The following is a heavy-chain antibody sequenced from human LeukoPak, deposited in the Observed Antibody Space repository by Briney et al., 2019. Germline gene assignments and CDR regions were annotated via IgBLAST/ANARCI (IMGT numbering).Heavy chain of an antibody. CDR1: RGSISSGDYH. CDR3: ARGKTWIQLWLFDP. V-gene: IGHV4-30-4*08. D-gene: IGHD5-18*01. Sequence: PSETLSLTCAVSRGSISSGDYHWSWIRQPPGKGLEWIGYIYYSGSTYYNPSLKSRVTISVDTSKNQFTLKLSSVTAADTAVYYCARGKTWIQLWLFDPWGQGTLVTVSS. J-gene: IGHJ5*02. CDR2: IYYSGST.